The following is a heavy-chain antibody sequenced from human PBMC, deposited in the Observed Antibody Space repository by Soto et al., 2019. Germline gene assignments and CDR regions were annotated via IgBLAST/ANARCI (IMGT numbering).Heavy chain of an antibody. CDR1: DGSISSGGYY. CDR2: IYYSGST. V-gene: IGHV4-31*03. CDR3: ARKDSGYGDYMDV. D-gene: IGHD5-12*01. J-gene: IGHJ6*03. Sequence: QVQLQESGPGLVKPSQTLSLTCTVSDGSISSGGYYWSWIRQHPGKGLEWIGYIYYSGSTYYNPSLKSRVTMSVDTSENQFSLRLSSVTAADTAVYYCARKDSGYGDYMDVWGKGTTVTVSS.